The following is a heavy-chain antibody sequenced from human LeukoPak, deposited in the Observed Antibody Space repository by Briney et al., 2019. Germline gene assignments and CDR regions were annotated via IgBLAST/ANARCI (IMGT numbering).Heavy chain of an antibody. CDR3: VREAGYCAPVWVKTNWFDP. Sequence: QSQWSLRLSCPATGFTFSSYAMSCVRQAPGKGLEWVAAISNGKTYYADSVRGRFPIPRDDSTNTVYLHMNSLRDEDTALYHCVREAGYCAPVWVKTNWFDPWGQGTLVTVSS. J-gene: IGHJ5*02. CDR2: ISNGKT. V-gene: IGHV3-23*01. CDR1: GFTFSSYA. D-gene: IGHD2-15*01.